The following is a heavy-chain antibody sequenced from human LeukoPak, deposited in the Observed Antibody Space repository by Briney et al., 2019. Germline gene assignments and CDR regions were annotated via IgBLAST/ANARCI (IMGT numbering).Heavy chain of an antibody. J-gene: IGHJ4*02. D-gene: IGHD3-10*01. V-gene: IGHV3-23*01. CDR1: GFTFSSYA. Sequence: PGGSLRLSCAASGFTFSSYAMSWVRQAPGKGLEWVSAISGSGDSTYYADSVKGRFTISRDNSKNTLYLQMNSLRAEDTAVYYCAKNHPVVRGVTYRTYEGYYFDYWGQGTLVTVSS. CDR2: ISGSGDST. CDR3: AKNHPVVRGVTYRTYEGYYFDY.